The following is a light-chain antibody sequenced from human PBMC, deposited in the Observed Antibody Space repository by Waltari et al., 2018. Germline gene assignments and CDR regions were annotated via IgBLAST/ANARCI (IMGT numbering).Light chain of an antibody. Sequence: DIQMTQSPSDLSASVGDSITIPCRASQNIHKFLNWFQQKPGKAPKRLVYGASKLQSGVPSRFSGSGYGTDFTLIISSLQPEDFASYYCQQTNSIPLTFGGGTKVDIK. CDR1: QNIHKF. CDR3: QQTNSIPLT. V-gene: IGKV1-39*01. CDR2: GAS. J-gene: IGKJ4*01.